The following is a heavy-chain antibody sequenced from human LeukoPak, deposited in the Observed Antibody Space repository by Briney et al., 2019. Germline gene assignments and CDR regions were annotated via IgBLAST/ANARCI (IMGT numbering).Heavy chain of an antibody. CDR3: ARDEDSSGWYAFDY. Sequence: GGSLRLSCAASGFTFSSYSMNWVRQAPGKGLEWVSYISSSSSTIYYADSVKGRFTISRDNAKNSLYLQMNSLRAEDTAVYYCARDEDSSGWYAFDYWGQGTLVTVSS. D-gene: IGHD6-19*01. J-gene: IGHJ4*02. V-gene: IGHV3-48*04. CDR1: GFTFSSYS. CDR2: ISSSSSTI.